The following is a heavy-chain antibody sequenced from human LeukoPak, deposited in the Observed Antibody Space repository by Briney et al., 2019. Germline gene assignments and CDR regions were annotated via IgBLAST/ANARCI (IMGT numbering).Heavy chain of an antibody. CDR3: ATGYDILTGFGY. J-gene: IGHJ4*02. D-gene: IGHD3-9*01. V-gene: IGHV1-69*01. Sequence: SVKVSCKASGGTFSSYALSWVRQAPGQGLEWMGGIIPIFGTANYAQKFQGRVTITADESTSTAYMELSSLRSEDTAVYYCATGYDILTGFGYWGQGTLVTVSS. CDR2: IIPIFGTA. CDR1: GGTFSSYA.